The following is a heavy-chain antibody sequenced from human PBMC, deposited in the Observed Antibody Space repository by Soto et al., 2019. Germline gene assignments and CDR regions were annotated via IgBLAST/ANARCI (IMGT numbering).Heavy chain of an antibody. CDR2: INHSGST. CDR1: GGSFSGYY. D-gene: IGHD3-3*01. CDR3: ARGRYDFWSGYFARGGYNWFDP. J-gene: IGHJ5*02. Sequence: QVQLQQWGAGLLKPSETLSLTCAVYGGSFSGYYWSWIRQPPGKGLEWIGEINHSGSTNYNPSLKIRVTISVDTSKNQFSLKLSSVTAADTAVYYCARGRYDFWSGYFARGGYNWFDPWGQGTLVTVSS. V-gene: IGHV4-34*01.